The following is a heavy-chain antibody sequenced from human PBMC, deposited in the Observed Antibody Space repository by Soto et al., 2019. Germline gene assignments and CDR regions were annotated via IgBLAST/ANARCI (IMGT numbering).Heavy chain of an antibody. CDR2: IAYDSSKK. J-gene: IGHJ1*01. Sequence: QVQLVESGGGVVQPGRSVRLSCAASGFSFSYYAMHWVRQAPGKGLEWVAVIAYDSSKKYYADPVKGRFTISRDNSKNTLYLQMNSLRDDDTAVYYCASPYCSGGSCYLTEYFQYWGQGTLVTVSS. V-gene: IGHV3-30*03. CDR3: ASPYCSGGSCYLTEYFQY. D-gene: IGHD2-15*01. CDR1: GFSFSYYA.